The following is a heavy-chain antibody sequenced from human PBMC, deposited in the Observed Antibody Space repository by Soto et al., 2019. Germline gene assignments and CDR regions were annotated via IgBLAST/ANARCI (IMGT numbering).Heavy chain of an antibody. CDR3: ARDLSVGFCSGGSCYGY. CDR1: GFTVSSNY. Sequence: EVQLVESGGGLIQPGGSLRLSCAASGFTVSSNYMSWVRQAPGKGLEWVSVIYSDGSTYYADSVKGRFTISRDSSKHTLYLQMNSLRAEDTAVYYCARDLSVGFCSGGSCYGYWGQGTLVTVSS. V-gene: IGHV3-53*01. CDR2: IYSDGST. J-gene: IGHJ4*02. D-gene: IGHD2-15*01.